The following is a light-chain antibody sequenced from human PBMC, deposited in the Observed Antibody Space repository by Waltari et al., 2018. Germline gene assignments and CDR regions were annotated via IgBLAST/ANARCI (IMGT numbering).Light chain of an antibody. CDR1: SSNIGNNY. CDR3: GTWDSSLSGAV. CDR2: ENG. V-gene: IGLV1-51*02. J-gene: IGLJ7*01. Sequence: QSVLTQPPSVSAAPGQRVTLSCSGGSSNIGNNYVSWYRQFPGTAPTLRLYENGEPPSGMPGHRSGSKAGTPATLDITGLQAGDEADYYCGTWDSSLSGAVCGGGTHLTVL.